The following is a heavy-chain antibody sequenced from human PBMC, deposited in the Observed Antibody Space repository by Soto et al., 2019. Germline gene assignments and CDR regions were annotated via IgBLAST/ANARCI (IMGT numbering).Heavy chain of an antibody. Sequence: ASVKVSCKASGYTFTSYAMHWVRQAPGQRLEWMGWINAGNGNTKYSQKFQGRVTITRDTSASTAYMELSSLRSEDTAVYYCARAPPVTVYSSGWYPLPGNYYYGMDVWGQGTTVTVSS. J-gene: IGHJ6*02. CDR1: GYTFTSYA. V-gene: IGHV1-3*01. D-gene: IGHD6-19*01. CDR2: INAGNGNT. CDR3: ARAPPVTVYSSGWYPLPGNYYYGMDV.